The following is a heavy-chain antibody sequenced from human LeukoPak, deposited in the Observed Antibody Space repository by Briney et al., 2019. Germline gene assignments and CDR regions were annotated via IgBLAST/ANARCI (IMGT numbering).Heavy chain of an antibody. CDR2: ISGSGGNT. D-gene: IGHD6-13*01. Sequence: GGSLRLSCAASGFIFSSSAMNWVRQAPGKGLEWVSAISGSGGNTYYADSVKGRFTISRDNSKNSLYLQMNSLRTEDTALYYCAKDGAAAGTNYYYYMDVWGKGTTVTVSS. CDR1: GFIFSSSA. V-gene: IGHV3-43*02. J-gene: IGHJ6*03. CDR3: AKDGAAAGTNYYYYMDV.